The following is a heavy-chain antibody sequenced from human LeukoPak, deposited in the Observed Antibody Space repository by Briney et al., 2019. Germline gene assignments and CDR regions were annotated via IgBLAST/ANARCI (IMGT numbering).Heavy chain of an antibody. CDR2: ISGSGGST. J-gene: IGHJ4*02. D-gene: IGHD3-10*01. V-gene: IGHV3-23*01. CDR3: AKDSFMVRGVIISVKLVPGFFDY. CDR1: GFTFSSYA. Sequence: GGSLRLSCAASGFTFSSYAMSWVRQAPGKGLEWVSAISGSGGSTYYADSVKGRFTISRDNSKNTLYLQMNSLRAEDTAVYYCAKDSFMVRGVIISVKLVPGFFDYWGQGTLVTVSS.